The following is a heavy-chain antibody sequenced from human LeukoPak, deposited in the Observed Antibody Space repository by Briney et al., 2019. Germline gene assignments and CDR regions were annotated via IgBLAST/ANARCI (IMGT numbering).Heavy chain of an antibody. CDR1: GVSISPYY. J-gene: IGHJ4*02. CDR2: IYYSGST. CDR3: ARYRAAAGQGVPYYFDY. D-gene: IGHD6-13*01. Sequence: SETLSLTCTVSGVSISPYYWSWIRQTPGKGLEWIGYIYYSGSTNYNPSLKSRVTMSVDRSKNQFSLKLSSVTAADTAVYYCARYRAAAGQGVPYYFDYWGQGTLVTVSS. V-gene: IGHV4-59*08.